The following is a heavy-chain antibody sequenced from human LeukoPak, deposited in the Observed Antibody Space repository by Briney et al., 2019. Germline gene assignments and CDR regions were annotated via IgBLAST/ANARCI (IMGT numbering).Heavy chain of an antibody. CDR1: GNSISSRGYY. D-gene: IGHD3-10*01. CDR3: ARGGSLLWFGEYYY. V-gene: IGHV4-39*07. J-gene: IGHJ4*02. CDR2: IYYSGST. Sequence: SETLSLTCTVSGNSISSRGYYWGWIRQPPGKGLEWIGSIYYSGSTYYNPSLKSRVTISVDTSKNQFSLKLSSVTAADTAVYFCARGGSLLWFGEYYYWGQGTLVTVSS.